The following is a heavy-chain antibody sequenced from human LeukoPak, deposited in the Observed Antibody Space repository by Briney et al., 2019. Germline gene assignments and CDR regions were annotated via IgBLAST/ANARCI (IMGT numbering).Heavy chain of an antibody. CDR3: ARDRIGVVVPAAIPIGSDY. CDR1: RYTFTGYY. V-gene: IGHV1-2*02. J-gene: IGHJ4*02. D-gene: IGHD2-2*02. Sequence: GASVKVSCKASRYTFTGYYMHWVRQAPGQGLEWTGWINPNSGGTNYAQKFQGRVTMTRDTSISTAYMELSRLRSDDTAVYYCARDRIGVVVPAAIPIGSDYWGQGTLVTVSS. CDR2: INPNSGGT.